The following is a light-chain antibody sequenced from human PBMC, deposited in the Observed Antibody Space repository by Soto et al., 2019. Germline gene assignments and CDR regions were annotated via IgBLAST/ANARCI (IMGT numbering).Light chain of an antibody. Sequence: QSALTQPASVSGSPGQPITISCTGTSSDVGAYDFVSWYQHYPGKAPKLVTFDVTHRPPGISDRFSGSKSANTASLTISGLQAEDEAFYYCSSYTTRSTLVFGGGTKVTVL. V-gene: IGLV2-14*01. J-gene: IGLJ2*01. CDR1: SSDVGAYDF. CDR3: SSYTTRSTLV. CDR2: DVT.